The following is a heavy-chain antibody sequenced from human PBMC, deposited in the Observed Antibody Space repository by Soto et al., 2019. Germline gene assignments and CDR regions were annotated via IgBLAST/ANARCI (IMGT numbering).Heavy chain of an antibody. Sequence: EVQLLESGGGLVQPGGSLRLSCAASGFTFSSYAMRWVRQAPVKGLEWVSAISGSGGSTYYADSVEGRFTISRDNSKNTLYLQMNSLRAKDTAVYYYAERGSGSYYDYWGQGTLVTVSS. V-gene: IGHV3-23*01. CDR2: ISGSGGST. J-gene: IGHJ4*02. CDR3: AERGSGSYYDY. CDR1: GFTFSSYA. D-gene: IGHD1-26*01.